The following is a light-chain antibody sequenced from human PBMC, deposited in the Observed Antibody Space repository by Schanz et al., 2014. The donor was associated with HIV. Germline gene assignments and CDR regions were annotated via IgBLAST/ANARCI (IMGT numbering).Light chain of an antibody. CDR3: QQYGSSSWT. CDR2: SAS. V-gene: IGKV3-20*01. CDR1: QSVSSNS. J-gene: IGKJ1*01. Sequence: EIVLTQSPGTLSLSPGERATLSCRASQSVSSNSLAWYQQKPGQAPRLLIYSASRRANGIPDRFSGSGSGTDFTLTISRLEPEDFAVYYCQQYGSSSWTFGQGTKVEIK.